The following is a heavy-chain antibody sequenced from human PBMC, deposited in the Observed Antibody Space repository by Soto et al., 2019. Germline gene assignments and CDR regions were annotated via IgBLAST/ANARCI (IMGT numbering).Heavy chain of an antibody. D-gene: IGHD2-2*01. J-gene: IGHJ3*02. V-gene: IGHV3-9*01. CDR1: GFTFDDYA. CDR2: ISWNSGSI. CDR3: AKGHRGYCSSTSCYDAFDI. Sequence: GGSLRLSCAASGFTFDDYAMHWVRQAPGKGLEWVSGISWNSGSIGYADSVKGRFTISRDNAKNSLYLQMNSLRAEDTALYYCAKGHRGYCSSTSCYDAFDIWGQGTMVTVSS.